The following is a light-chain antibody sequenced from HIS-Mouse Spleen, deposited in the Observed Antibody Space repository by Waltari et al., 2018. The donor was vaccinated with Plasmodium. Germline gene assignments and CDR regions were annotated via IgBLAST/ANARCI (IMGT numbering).Light chain of an antibody. V-gene: IGKV3-15*01. Sequence: ELVMTQYPATLSVSPGERATLSCRASQSFSSNLAWYQQKPGQAPRLLIYGAATRATGIPARFSGSGSGTEFTLTISSLQSEDFAVYYCQQYNNWSFTFGPGTKVDIK. CDR3: QQYNNWSFT. CDR2: GAA. J-gene: IGKJ3*01. CDR1: QSFSSN.